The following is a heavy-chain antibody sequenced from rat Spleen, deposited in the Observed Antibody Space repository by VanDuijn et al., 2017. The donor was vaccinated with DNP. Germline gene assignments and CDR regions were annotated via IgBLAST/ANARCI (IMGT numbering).Heavy chain of an antibody. Sequence: EVQLVESGGGLVQPGRSLNLSCAASGFTFSDYDMAWVRQAPKKGLEWVTTITYVGKITYYRDSVKGRFTISRDNAKSTLYLQMDSLRSEDTATYYCARPNYGGYEGWFAYWGQGTLVTVSS. CDR2: ITYVGKIT. D-gene: IGHD1-11*01. CDR1: GFTFSDYD. V-gene: IGHV5-7*01. J-gene: IGHJ3*01. CDR3: ARPNYGGYEGWFAY.